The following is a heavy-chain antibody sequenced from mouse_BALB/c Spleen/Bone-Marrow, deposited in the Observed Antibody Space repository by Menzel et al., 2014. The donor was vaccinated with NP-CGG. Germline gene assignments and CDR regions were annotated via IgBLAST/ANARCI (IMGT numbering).Heavy chain of an antibody. CDR1: GYTFTSYW. CDR2: IYPGSGCT. Sequence: LQQAGTELGMPGASVKMSCKASGYTFTSYWMHWVKQRHGQGLEWIGNIYPGSGCTNYDEKFKSKGTLTVDTSSSTAYMHLSSLTSEDSAVYYCTRSGDEDYFDYWGQGTTLTVSS. V-gene: IGHV1S22*01. D-gene: IGHD3-1*01. CDR3: TRSGDEDYFDY. J-gene: IGHJ2*01.